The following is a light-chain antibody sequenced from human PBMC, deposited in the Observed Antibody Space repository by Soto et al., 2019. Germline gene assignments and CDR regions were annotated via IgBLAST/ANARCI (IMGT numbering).Light chain of an antibody. CDR3: ASHTTTNTRV. CDR2: EVS. Sequence: QSALTQPASVSGSPGQSIAISCTGTSSDVGAYDYVSWYQQHPDRAPRLVIYEVSNRPSGVSNHFSGSKSVNTATLTISGFQAEDEADYYCASHTTTNTRVFGTGTKVTV. CDR1: SSDVGAYDY. J-gene: IGLJ1*01. V-gene: IGLV2-14*03.